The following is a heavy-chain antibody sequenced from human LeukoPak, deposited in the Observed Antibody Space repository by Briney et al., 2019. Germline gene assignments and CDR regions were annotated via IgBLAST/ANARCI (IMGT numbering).Heavy chain of an antibody. Sequence: ASVKVSCKAPGYTFTSYDINWVRQATGQGLEWMGWMNPNSGGTNYAQKFQGRVTMTRDTSISTAYMELSRLRSDDTAVYYCARAFPYCSSTSCYESAFDIWGQGTMVTVSS. J-gene: IGHJ3*02. D-gene: IGHD2-2*01. CDR2: MNPNSGGT. V-gene: IGHV1-2*02. CDR1: GYTFTSYD. CDR3: ARAFPYCSSTSCYESAFDI.